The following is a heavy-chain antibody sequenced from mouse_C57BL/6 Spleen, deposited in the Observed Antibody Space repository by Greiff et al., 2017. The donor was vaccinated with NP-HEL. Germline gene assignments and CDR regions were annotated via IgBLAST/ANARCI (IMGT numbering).Heavy chain of an antibody. CDR2: IHPNSGST. CDR1: GYTFTSYW. CDR3: ASRDYGSSWYFDV. J-gene: IGHJ1*03. Sequence: QVQLQQPGAELVKPGASVKLSCKASGYTFTSYWMHWVKQRPGQGLEWIGMIHPNSGSTNYNEKFKSKATLTVDKSSSTAYMQLSSLTSEDSAVYYCASRDYGSSWYFDVWGTGTTVTVSS. V-gene: IGHV1-64*01. D-gene: IGHD1-1*01.